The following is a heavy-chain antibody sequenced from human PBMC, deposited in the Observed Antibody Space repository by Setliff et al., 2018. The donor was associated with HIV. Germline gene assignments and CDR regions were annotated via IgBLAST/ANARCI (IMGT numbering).Heavy chain of an antibody. CDR2: INHSGST. V-gene: IGHV4-34*01. CDR3: ARRGGAIGYDRTRRPSFNAFDI. Sequence: SETLSLTCAVYGGSFSGYYWSWIRQPPGKGLEWIGEINHSGSTNYNPSLKSRVTISVETSKNQFSLKLSSVTAADTAVYYCARRGGAIGYDRTRRPSFNAFDIWGQGTMVTVSS. D-gene: IGHD3-22*01. J-gene: IGHJ3*02. CDR1: GGSFSGYY.